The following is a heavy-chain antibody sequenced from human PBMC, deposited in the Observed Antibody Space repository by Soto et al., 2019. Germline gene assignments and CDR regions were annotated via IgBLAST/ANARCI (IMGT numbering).Heavy chain of an antibody. Sequence: VQLVQSGADVKKPGASVRVSCKASGYTFTSFYIHWVRQAPGQGLEWMGWINPNTGVTNYAQKFQGRVTMTRDTSISTADMELSRLRSDDTAVYFCARGSDYYYYGMDVWGQGTTVTVSS. J-gene: IGHJ6*02. CDR1: GYTFTSFY. V-gene: IGHV1-2*02. CDR3: ARGSDYYYYGMDV. CDR2: INPNTGVT.